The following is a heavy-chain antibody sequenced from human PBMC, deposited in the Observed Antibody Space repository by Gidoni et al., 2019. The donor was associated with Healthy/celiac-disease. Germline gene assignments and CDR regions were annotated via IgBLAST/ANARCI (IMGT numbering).Heavy chain of an antibody. V-gene: IGHV3-23*01. CDR3: AKCPGSYPLSGYFDY. D-gene: IGHD1-26*01. CDR2: ISGSGGST. J-gene: IGHJ4*02. CDR1: GFTFSRYA. Sequence: EVQLLESGGGLVQPGGSLRLSCAASGFTFSRYAMSWVRQAPGKGLEGVSAISGSGGSTYYADSVKGRFTISRDNSKNTLYLQMNSLRAEDTAVYYCAKCPGSYPLSGYFDYWGQGTLVTVSS.